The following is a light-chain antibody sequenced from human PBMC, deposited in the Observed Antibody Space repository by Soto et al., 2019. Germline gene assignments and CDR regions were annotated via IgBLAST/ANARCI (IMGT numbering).Light chain of an antibody. CDR2: RNS. Sequence: QAVVTQPPSASGTPGQRVTISCSGSSSNIVTNHVYWYQHLPGTAPKLLIYRNSLRPSGVPDRFSGSKSGTSASLAISGIRSEDEADYYCEAWDDSLSGWVFGGGTKLTVL. V-gene: IGLV1-47*01. CDR1: SSNIVTNH. CDR3: EAWDDSLSGWV. J-gene: IGLJ3*02.